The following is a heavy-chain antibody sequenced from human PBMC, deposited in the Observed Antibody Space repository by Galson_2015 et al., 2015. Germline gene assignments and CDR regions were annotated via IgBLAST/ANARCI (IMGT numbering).Heavy chain of an antibody. CDR1: GFTFSSYG. J-gene: IGHJ6*02. V-gene: IGHV3-30*03. Sequence: SLRLSCAASGFTFSSYGMHWVRQAPGKGLEWVAVISYDGSNKYYADSVKGRFTISRDNSKNTLYLQMNSLRAEDTAVYYCARGVVAATRGVYYYYGMDVWGQGTTVTVSS. CDR3: ARGVVAATRGVYYYYGMDV. CDR2: ISYDGSNK. D-gene: IGHD2-15*01.